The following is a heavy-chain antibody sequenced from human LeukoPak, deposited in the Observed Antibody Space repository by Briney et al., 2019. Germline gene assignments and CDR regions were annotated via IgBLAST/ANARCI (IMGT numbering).Heavy chain of an antibody. J-gene: IGHJ5*02. V-gene: IGHV4-39*01. CDR3: ARGIQLWLSNWFDP. CDR1: GGAISSSSYY. Sequence: PSETLSLTCTVSGGAISSSSYYWGWIRQPPGKGLEWIGSIYYSGSTYYNPSLKSRVTISVDTSKNQFSLKLSSVTAADTAAYYCARGIQLWLSNWFDPWGQGTLVTVSS. CDR2: IYYSGST. D-gene: IGHD5-18*01.